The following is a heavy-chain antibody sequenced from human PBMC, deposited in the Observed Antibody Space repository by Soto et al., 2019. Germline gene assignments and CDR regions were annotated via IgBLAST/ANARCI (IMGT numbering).Heavy chain of an antibody. D-gene: IGHD3-9*01. CDR3: ARASVQSLSGYYILDY. CDR2: IYYSGSP. CDR1: GLSMSSGGYR. J-gene: IGHJ4*02. Sequence: QVQLQESGPGLVPPSQTLSLTCTVSGLSMSSGGYRWNWIRQHPGKALEWIGNIYYSGSPYYNPSLKSRVTISVDTSKNQFSLELNSLTAADTAVYYCARASVQSLSGYYILDYWGQGSLVTVSS. V-gene: IGHV4-31*03.